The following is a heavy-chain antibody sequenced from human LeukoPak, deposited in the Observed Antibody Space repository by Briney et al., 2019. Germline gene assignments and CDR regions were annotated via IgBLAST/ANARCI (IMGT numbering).Heavy chain of an antibody. CDR2: ISSSGHYM. V-gene: IGHV3-11*04. D-gene: IGHD4-17*01. J-gene: IGHJ4*02. CDR3: ARDTALSDFDY. CDR1: GFTFSDYY. Sequence: PGGSLGLSCAASGFTFSDYYMTWLRQAPGKGLQWVSSISSSGHYMYYADSVKGRFTISRDNAKNSLYLHMNSLRAEDTAVYYCARDTALSDFDYWGQGTLVTVSS.